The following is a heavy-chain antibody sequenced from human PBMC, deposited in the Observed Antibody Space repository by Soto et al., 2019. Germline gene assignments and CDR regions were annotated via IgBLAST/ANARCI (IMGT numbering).Heavy chain of an antibody. J-gene: IGHJ4*02. D-gene: IGHD2-8*01. CDR2: IYYSGSA. CDR3: AATWVGSGQVHTNGYFYLDS. V-gene: IGHV4-39*01. Sequence: SETLSLTCTVSGGSISSSSHFWGWIRQPPGKGLEWIGSIYYSGSAYYNPSPESRVTISLDTSTNQFSLQLTSVIAADTALYFCAATWVGSGQVHTNGYFYLDSSGPGMLVTVSS. CDR1: GGSISSSSHF.